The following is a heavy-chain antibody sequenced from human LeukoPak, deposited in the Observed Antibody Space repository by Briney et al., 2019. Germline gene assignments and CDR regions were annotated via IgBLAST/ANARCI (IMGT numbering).Heavy chain of an antibody. CDR2: MNPNSGNT. V-gene: IGHV1-8*03. CDR3: AKDELRYGDY. D-gene: IGHD3-9*01. J-gene: IGHJ4*02. Sequence: ASVTVSCKASGYTFTSYDINWVRQATGRGLEWMGWMNPNSGNTGYAQKFQGRVTITRNTSISTAYMELSSLRSEDTAVYYCAKDELRYGDYWGQGTLVTVSS. CDR1: GYTFTSYD.